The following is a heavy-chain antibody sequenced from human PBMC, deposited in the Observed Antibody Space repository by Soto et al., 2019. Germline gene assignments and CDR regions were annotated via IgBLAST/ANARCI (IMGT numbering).Heavy chain of an antibody. V-gene: IGHV4-39*01. J-gene: IGHJ5*02. CDR3: ARHPRKYSSGWSKLNWFDP. D-gene: IGHD6-19*01. CDR1: GGSISSSSYY. Sequence: PSETLSLTCTVSGGSISSSSYYWGWIRQPPGKGLEWIGSIYYSGSTYYNPSLKSRVTISVDTSKNQFSLKLSSVTAADTAVYYCARHPRKYSSGWSKLNWFDPWGQGTLVTVSS. CDR2: IYYSGST.